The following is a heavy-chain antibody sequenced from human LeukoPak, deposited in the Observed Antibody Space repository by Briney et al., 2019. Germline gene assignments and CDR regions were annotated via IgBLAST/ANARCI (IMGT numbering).Heavy chain of an antibody. CDR3: ARDGGIAVAGSYNWFDP. V-gene: IGHV1-2*02. D-gene: IGHD6-19*01. CDR1: GYTFTGYY. CDR2: INPNSGGT. Sequence: ASVKVSCKASGYTFTGYYMHWVRQAPGQGLERMGWINPNSGGTNYAQKFQGRVTMTRDTSISTAYMELSRLRSDDTAVYYCARDGGIAVAGSYNWFDPWGQGTLVTVSS. J-gene: IGHJ5*02.